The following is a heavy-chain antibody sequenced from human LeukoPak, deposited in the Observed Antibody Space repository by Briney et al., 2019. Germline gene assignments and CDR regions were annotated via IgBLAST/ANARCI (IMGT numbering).Heavy chain of an antibody. CDR3: ARDLKGLRFLNY. D-gene: IGHD3-3*01. CDR1: GGSISSDDYY. V-gene: IGHV4-30-4*08. J-gene: IGHJ4*02. CDR2: IHYSGGT. Sequence: SETLSLTCTVSGGSISSDDYYWSWIRQPPGKGLEWIGYIHYSGGTYYNPSLKSRVTMSLDTSKNQFSLKLSSVTAADTAVYYCARDLKGLRFLNYWGQGTLVTVSS.